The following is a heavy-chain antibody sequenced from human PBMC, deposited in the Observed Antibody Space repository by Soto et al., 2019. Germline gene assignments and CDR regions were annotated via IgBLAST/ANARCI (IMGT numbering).Heavy chain of an antibody. V-gene: IGHV3-21*01. CDR3: ARGRDGYNYAPDY. Sequence: PGGSLRLSCAASGFTFSSYSMNWVRQAPGKGLEWVSSISSSSSYIYYADSVKGRFTISRDNAKNSLYLQMNSLRAEDTAVYYCARGRDGYNYAPDYWGQGTLVTVSS. J-gene: IGHJ4*02. CDR2: ISSSSSYI. CDR1: GFTFSSYS. D-gene: IGHD5-12*01.